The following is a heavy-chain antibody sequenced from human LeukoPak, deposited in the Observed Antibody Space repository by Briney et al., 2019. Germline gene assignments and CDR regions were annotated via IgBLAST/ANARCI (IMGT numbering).Heavy chain of an antibody. V-gene: IGHV4-59*01. CDR3: ARGPDPSDYPDHYYYYMDV. Sequence: SETLSLTCTVSGGSIRSYYWSWIRQPPGKGLEWIGYIYYSGSTNYNPSLKSRVTISVDTSKNQFSLKLSSVTAEDTAVYYCARGPDPSDYPDHYYYYMDVWGKGTTVTVSS. D-gene: IGHD3-10*01. CDR1: GGSIRSYY. CDR2: IYYSGST. J-gene: IGHJ6*03.